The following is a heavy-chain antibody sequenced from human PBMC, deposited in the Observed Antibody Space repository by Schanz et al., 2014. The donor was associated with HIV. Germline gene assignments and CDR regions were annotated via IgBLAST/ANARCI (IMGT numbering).Heavy chain of an antibody. D-gene: IGHD6-6*01. CDR1: GGSIRNSF. J-gene: IGHJ6*02. CDR3: ATTSSSQYYYSMDV. V-gene: IGHV4-59*01. Sequence: QVQLQESGPRLVKPSETLSLTCTVSGGSIRNSFWSWLRQPPGKGLQWIGYIYYRGDTSYNPSLTRRVTMSVDTSQNQFSLRLTSVTAADTAMYYCATTSSSQYYYSMDVWGQGTPVTVSS. CDR2: IYYRGDT.